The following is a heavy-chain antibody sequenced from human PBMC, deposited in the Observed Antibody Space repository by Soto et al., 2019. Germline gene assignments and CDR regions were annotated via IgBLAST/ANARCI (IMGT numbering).Heavy chain of an antibody. V-gene: IGHV3-30-3*01. CDR2: ISYDGSNK. CDR1: GFTFSSYA. D-gene: IGHD3-22*01. Sequence: ESGGGVVQPGRSLRLSCAASGFTFSSYAMHWVRQAPGKGLEWVAVISYDGSNKYYADSVKGRFTISRDNSKNTLYLQMNSLRAEDTAVYYCARGWGYDSNDYYYAYWGQGTLVIVSS. CDR3: ARGWGYDSNDYYYAY. J-gene: IGHJ4*02.